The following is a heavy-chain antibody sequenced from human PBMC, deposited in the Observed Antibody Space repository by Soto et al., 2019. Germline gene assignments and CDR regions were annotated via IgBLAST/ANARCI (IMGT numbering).Heavy chain of an antibody. Sequence: TSETLSLTCAVSGGSISSTNWWTWVRQPPGKGLEWIGEIYHSGSPTYSPSLRGRATISVDKSNNQFSLRLRSVTAADTAVYYCARGYGRNFDYWGQGTLVTVSS. CDR2: IYHSGSP. J-gene: IGHJ4*02. D-gene: IGHD5-18*01. V-gene: IGHV4-4*02. CDR3: ARGYGRNFDY. CDR1: GGSISSTNW.